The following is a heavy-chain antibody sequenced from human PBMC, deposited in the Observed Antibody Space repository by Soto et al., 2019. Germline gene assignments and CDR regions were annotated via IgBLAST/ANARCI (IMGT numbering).Heavy chain of an antibody. CDR3: ARVFFYCNGVRRDLHDFPTQRSSDL. D-gene: IGHD2-15*01. CDR1: GYTITGYY. J-gene: IGHJ2*01. V-gene: IGHV1-2*04. Sequence: ASVKVSCTDSGYTITGYYRHWVRQASGQGLEWMGWINPNSGGTNYAQKFKGWVTMTRDTSISTDYMELSRLRSDDTAVYYCARVFFYCNGVRRDLHDFPTQRSSDL. CDR2: INPNSGGT.